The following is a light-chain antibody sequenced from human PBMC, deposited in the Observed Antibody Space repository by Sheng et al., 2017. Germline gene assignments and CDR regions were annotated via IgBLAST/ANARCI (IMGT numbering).Light chain of an antibody. Sequence: GLTQSPGTLSLSPGERATLSCRASQSIAISFLAWYQQRPGQAPRLLIYGASSRAPGIPARFSASGSGTDFTLTISRLEPEDFAVYFCQYYGSSAPLTFGGGTKVEI. J-gene: IGKJ4*01. CDR1: QSIAISF. CDR2: GAS. CDR3: QYYGSSAPLT. V-gene: IGKV3-20*01.